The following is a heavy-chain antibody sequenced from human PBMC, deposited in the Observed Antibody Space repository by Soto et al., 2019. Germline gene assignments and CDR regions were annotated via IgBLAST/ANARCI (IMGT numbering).Heavy chain of an antibody. CDR2: IYYSGST. V-gene: IGHV4-59*01. D-gene: IGHD1-26*01. Sequence: PSETLSLTCTVSGCSISSYYWSWIRQPSGKGLEWIGHIYYSGSTNYNPSLKSRVTISVDTSKNQFFLKLNSVTASDTAVYYCARWGGLPAFDIWGQGTMVTVSS. CDR1: GCSISSYY. CDR3: ARWGGLPAFDI. J-gene: IGHJ3*02.